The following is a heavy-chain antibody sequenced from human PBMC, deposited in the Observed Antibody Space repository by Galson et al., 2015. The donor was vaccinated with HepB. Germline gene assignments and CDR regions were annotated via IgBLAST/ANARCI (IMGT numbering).Heavy chain of an antibody. Sequence: TLSLTCTVSGGSISSGSYYWSWIRQPAGKGLEWIGRIYTSGSTNYNPSLKSRVTISVDTSKNQFSLKLSSVTAADPAVDYCGREGYSSSWSGDDAFDIWGQGTMVTVSP. D-gene: IGHD6-13*01. V-gene: IGHV4-61*02. J-gene: IGHJ3*02. CDR3: GREGYSSSWSGDDAFDI. CDR1: GGSISSGSYY. CDR2: IYTSGST.